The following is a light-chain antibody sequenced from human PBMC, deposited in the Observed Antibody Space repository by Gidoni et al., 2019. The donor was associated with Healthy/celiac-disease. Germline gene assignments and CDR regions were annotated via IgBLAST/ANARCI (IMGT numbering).Light chain of an antibody. Sequence: SYALTQPPSVSVSPGQTARITCSGDALPKQYAYWYQQKPGQAPVLVIYKDRERPSGIPERFSGSSSGTTVTLTISGVQAEDEADYYWQSADSSGTYVVFGGGTKLTVL. V-gene: IGLV3-25*02. J-gene: IGLJ2*01. CDR3: QSADSSGTYVV. CDR2: KDR. CDR1: ALPKQY.